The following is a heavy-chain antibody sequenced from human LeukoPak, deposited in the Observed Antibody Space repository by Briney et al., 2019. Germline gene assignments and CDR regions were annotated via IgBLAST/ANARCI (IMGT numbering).Heavy chain of an antibody. CDR1: GYTFTRYD. V-gene: IGHV1-8*03. CDR3: ARVDGSVDY. J-gene: IGHJ4*02. Sequence: ASVKVSCKASGYTFTRYDINWVRQATGQGREWMGWINTKSGMTGHAQKFQGRITITKDTSISTVYMELSSLSSEDTAVYFCARVDGSVDYWGQGTLVTVSS. D-gene: IGHD3-22*01. CDR2: INTKSGMT.